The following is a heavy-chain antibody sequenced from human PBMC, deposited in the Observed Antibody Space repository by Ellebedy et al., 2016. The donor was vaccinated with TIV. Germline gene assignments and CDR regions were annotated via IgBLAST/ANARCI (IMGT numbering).Heavy chain of an antibody. CDR1: GYDFTDYW. J-gene: IGHJ4*02. CDR3: ARHLGYADSEIDF. D-gene: IGHD4-17*01. Sequence: GESLKISCHVSGYDFTDYWIGWVRQMPGKGLESMGIIYPGDSDTRYSPSFEGQVTISADKSITTAYLEWSSLKASDTAMYYCARHLGYADSEIDFWGQGTLVTVSS. V-gene: IGHV5-51*01. CDR2: IYPGDSDT.